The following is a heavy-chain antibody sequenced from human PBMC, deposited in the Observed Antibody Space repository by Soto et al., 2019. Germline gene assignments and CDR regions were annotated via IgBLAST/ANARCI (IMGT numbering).Heavy chain of an antibody. J-gene: IGHJ4*02. V-gene: IGHV4-30-2*01. CDR1: GGSISSGGYS. CDR2: IYHSGST. D-gene: IGHD3-22*01. Sequence: SETLSLTCAVSGGSISSGGYSWSWIRQPPGKGLEWIGYIYHSGSTYYNPSLKSRVTISVDRSKNQFSLKLSSVTAADTAVYYCARGDYYDSSGYYALDYFDYWGQGTLVTVSS. CDR3: ARGDYYDSSGYYALDYFDY.